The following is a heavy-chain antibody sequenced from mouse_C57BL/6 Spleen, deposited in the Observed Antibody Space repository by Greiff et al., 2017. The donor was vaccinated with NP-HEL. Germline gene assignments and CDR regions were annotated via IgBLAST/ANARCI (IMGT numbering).Heavy chain of an antibody. CDR3: ARGGRVTNWYFDV. CDR1: GYTFTSYW. J-gene: IGHJ1*03. D-gene: IGHD2-2*01. Sequence: QVHVKQSGTELVKPGASVKLSCKASGYTFTSYWMHWVKQRPGQGLEWIGNINPSNGGTNYNEKFKSKATLTVDKSSSTAYMQLSSLTSEDSAVYYCARGGRVTNWYFDVWGTGTTVTVSS. V-gene: IGHV1-53*01. CDR2: INPSNGGT.